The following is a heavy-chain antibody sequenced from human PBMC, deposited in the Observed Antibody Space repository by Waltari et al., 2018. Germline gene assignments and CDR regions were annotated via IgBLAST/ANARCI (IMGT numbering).Heavy chain of an antibody. CDR3: ARLSYGSGSYARFDP. CDR1: GYYISSGYY. J-gene: IGHJ5*02. CDR2: IYHCGGT. V-gene: IGHV4-38-2*01. D-gene: IGHD3-10*01. Sequence: QVQLQESGPGLVKPSETLSLTCPVSGYYISSGYYWAWITPPPGKGLEWIGSIYHCGGTYYNPSLKSRVTISVDTAKNQFSLKLSSVTAADTAVYYCARLSYGSGSYARFDPWGQGTLVTVSS.